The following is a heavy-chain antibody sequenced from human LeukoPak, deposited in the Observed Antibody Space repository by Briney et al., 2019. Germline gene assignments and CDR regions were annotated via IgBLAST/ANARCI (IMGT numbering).Heavy chain of an antibody. CDR1: GFTFSSYG. CDR3: AKDPIPNYDFWSGYYLDY. Sequence: GGSLRLSCAASGFTFSSYGMHWVRQAPGKGLEWVAFIRYDGSNKYYADSVKGRFTISRDNSKNTLYLQMNSLRAEDTAVYYCAKDPIPNYDFWSGYYLDYWGQGTLVTVSS. CDR2: IRYDGSNK. D-gene: IGHD3-3*01. J-gene: IGHJ4*02. V-gene: IGHV3-30*02.